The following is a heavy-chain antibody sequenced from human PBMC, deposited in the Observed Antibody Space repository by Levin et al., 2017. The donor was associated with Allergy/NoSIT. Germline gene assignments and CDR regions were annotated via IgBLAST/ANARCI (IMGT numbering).Heavy chain of an antibody. Sequence: SETLSLTCTVSGGSISSSSYYWGWIRQPPGKGLEWIGSIYYSGSTYYNPSLKSRVTISVDTSKNQFSLKLSSVTAADTAVYYCARQSGTTGLGAYYYYYGMDVWGQGTTVTVSS. CDR2: IYYSGST. V-gene: IGHV4-39*01. D-gene: IGHD1-1*01. CDR1: GGSISSSSYY. CDR3: ARQSGTTGLGAYYYYYGMDV. J-gene: IGHJ6*02.